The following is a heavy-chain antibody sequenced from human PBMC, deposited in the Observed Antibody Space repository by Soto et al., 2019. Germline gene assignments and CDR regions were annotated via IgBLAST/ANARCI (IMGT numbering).Heavy chain of an antibody. CDR1: GFIFSTYH. Sequence: GGSLRLSCAASGFIFSTYHMVWVRQAPGKGLEAFSSISNRGDRTFYRDSVKGRFTLSRDNSKNTLYLQWSSLKASDTAMYYCARLMHSSSALPHSFDYRGQGTLVTVSS. D-gene: IGHD6-6*01. J-gene: IGHJ4*02. CDR3: ARLMHSSSALPHSFDY. V-gene: IGHV3-23*01. CDR2: ISNRGDRT.